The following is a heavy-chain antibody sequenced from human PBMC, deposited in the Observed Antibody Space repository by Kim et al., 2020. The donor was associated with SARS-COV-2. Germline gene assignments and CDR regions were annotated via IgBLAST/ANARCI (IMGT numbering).Heavy chain of an antibody. J-gene: IGHJ4*02. CDR3: THTDSGRGYGTISDH. CDR2: IYWNDDK. CDR1: GFSLSSGGVG. D-gene: IGHD5-12*01. V-gene: IGHV2-5*01. Sequence: SGPTLVKPTQTLTLTCTFSGFSLSSGGVGVAWIRQPPGKALEWLALIYWNDDKRYSPSLKTRLTITKDTSKNQMVLTMTNMDPVDTATYYCTHTDSGRGYGTISDHWGQGTLVIVSA.